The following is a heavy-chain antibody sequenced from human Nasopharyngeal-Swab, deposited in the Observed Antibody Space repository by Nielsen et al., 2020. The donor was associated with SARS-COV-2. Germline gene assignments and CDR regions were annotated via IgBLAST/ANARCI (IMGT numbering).Heavy chain of an antibody. CDR2: MNPNSGNT. J-gene: IGHJ6*03. CDR3: VIVVVPAATYYYMDV. D-gene: IGHD2-2*01. Sequence: ASVKVSCKASGGTFSSYAISWVRQAPGQGLEWMGWMNPNSGNTGYAQKFQGRVTMTRNTSISTAYMELSSLRSEDTAVYYCVIVVVPAATYYYMDVWGKGTTVTVSS. CDR1: GGTFSSYA. V-gene: IGHV1-8*02.